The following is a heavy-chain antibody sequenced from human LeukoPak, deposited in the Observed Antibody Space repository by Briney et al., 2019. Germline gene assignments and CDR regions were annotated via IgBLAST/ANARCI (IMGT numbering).Heavy chain of an antibody. D-gene: IGHD3-16*02. Sequence: PGGSLRLACAASGFTFSSYAMTWVRQAPGKGLEWVSAFSATDGSAQYAESVEGRFTISRDNAKNSLYLQMNSLRAEDTAVYYCAREYRITFGGVIVIFDYWGQGTLVTVSS. J-gene: IGHJ4*02. CDR3: AREYRITFGGVIVIFDY. V-gene: IGHV3-23*01. CDR1: GFTFSSYA. CDR2: FSATDGSA.